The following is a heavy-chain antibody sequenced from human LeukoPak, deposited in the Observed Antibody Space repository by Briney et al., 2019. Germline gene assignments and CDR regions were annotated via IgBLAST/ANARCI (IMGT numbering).Heavy chain of an antibody. CDR2: TFHSGHT. Sequence: SETLSLTCAASGGSIRNNNWWSWVRQPPGKGLEWIGETFHSGHTNYNPSLKSRVAISVDKSKNHFYLNLTSVTAADTAVYYCAKLDRRSNLFDPWGQGTLVTVSS. CDR1: GGSIRNNNW. D-gene: IGHD1-1*01. CDR3: AKLDRRSNLFDP. V-gene: IGHV4-4*02. J-gene: IGHJ5*02.